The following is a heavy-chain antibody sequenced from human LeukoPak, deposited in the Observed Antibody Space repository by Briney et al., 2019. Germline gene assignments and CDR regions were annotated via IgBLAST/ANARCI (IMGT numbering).Heavy chain of an antibody. CDR1: GGSISSSSYY. CDR3: AREFQGIALSDY. D-gene: IGHD6-13*01. V-gene: IGHV4-39*02. Sequence: SSQTLSLTCTVSGGSISSSSYYWGWIRQPPGKGLEWIGSIYYSGSTYYNPSLKSRVTISVDTSKNQFSLKLSSVTAADTAVYYCAREFQGIALSDYWGQGTLVTVSS. CDR2: IYYSGST. J-gene: IGHJ4*02.